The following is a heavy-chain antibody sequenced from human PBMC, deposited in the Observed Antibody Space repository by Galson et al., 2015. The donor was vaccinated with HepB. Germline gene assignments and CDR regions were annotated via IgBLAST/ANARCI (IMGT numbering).Heavy chain of an antibody. J-gene: IGHJ5*02. CDR3: ARDDLDIVVVPAAMLGGKFDP. Sequence: SVKVSCKASGYTFTSYAMNWVRQAPGQGLEWMGWINTNTGNPTYAQGFTGRFVFSLDTSVSTAYLQISSLKAEDTAVYYCARDDLDIVVVPAAMLGGKFDPWGQGTLVTVSS. CDR2: INTNTGNP. CDR1: GYTFTSYA. D-gene: IGHD2-2*03. V-gene: IGHV7-4-1*02.